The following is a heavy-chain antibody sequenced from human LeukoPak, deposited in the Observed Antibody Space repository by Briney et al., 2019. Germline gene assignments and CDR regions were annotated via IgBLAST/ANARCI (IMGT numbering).Heavy chain of an antibody. CDR2: ISGSGGSK. CDR1: GFSFGGFA. D-gene: IGHD6-19*01. J-gene: IGHJ4*02. V-gene: IGHV3-23*01. CDR3: AKYSLRYGSAYLDY. Sequence: GGSLRLSCQASGFSFGGFALSWVRQAPGKGPEWVAIISGSGGSKFYADSVRGRFIISRDNANNTLYLEMNSLRAEDTAVYYCAKYSLRYGSAYLDYWGQGTRVTVSP.